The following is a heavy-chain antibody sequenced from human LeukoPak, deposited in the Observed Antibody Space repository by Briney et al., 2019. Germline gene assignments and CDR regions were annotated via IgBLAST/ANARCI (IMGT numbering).Heavy chain of an antibody. V-gene: IGHV1-2*02. Sequence: GASVKVSCKASGYTFTGYYMHWVRQAPGQGLEWMGWINPNSGGTNYAQKFQGRVTMTRDTSISTAYMELSRLRSDDTAVYYCARVQVVYCSSTSCYILDAFDIWGQGTMVTVSS. CDR3: ARVQVVYCSSTSCYILDAFDI. CDR2: INPNSGGT. CDR1: GYTFTGYY. D-gene: IGHD2-2*02. J-gene: IGHJ3*02.